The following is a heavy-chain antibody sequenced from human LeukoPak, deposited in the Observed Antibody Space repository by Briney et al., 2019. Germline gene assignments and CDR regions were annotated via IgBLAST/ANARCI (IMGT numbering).Heavy chain of an antibody. V-gene: IGHV3-23*01. Sequence: GGSLRLSCAASGFTFSSYAMSWVRQAPGKGLEWVSAISGSGGSTYYADSVKGRFTISRDNARNSLYLQMSSLRAEDTAVYYCARVVQDVTGADYWGQGTLVIVSS. CDR2: ISGSGGST. CDR3: ARVVQDVTGADY. D-gene: IGHD3-9*01. CDR1: GFTFSSYA. J-gene: IGHJ4*02.